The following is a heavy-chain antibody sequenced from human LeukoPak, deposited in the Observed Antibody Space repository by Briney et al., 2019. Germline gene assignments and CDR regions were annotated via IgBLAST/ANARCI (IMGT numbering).Heavy chain of an antibody. CDR1: GGTFSSYA. CDR3: ARVNGGKLEAFDI. CDR2: IIPIFGTA. Sequence: SVKVSCKASGGTFSSYAISWVRQAPGQGLEWMGGIIPIFGTANYAQKFQGRVTITADESTSTAYMELSSLRSEDTAVYYCARVNGGKLEAFDIWGQGTMVTVSS. J-gene: IGHJ3*02. V-gene: IGHV1-69*13. D-gene: IGHD4-23*01.